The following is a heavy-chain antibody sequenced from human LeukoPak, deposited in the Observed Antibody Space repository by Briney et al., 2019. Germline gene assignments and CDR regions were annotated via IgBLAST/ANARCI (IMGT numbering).Heavy chain of an antibody. CDR2: ITGGGETT. CDR1: GFTFTTYG. V-gene: IGHV3-23*01. Sequence: GGSLRLSCAASGFTFTTYGMNWVRQAPGKGLEWVSGITGGGETTFYADSVKGRFTISRDNHKNTLYLQMNSLRADDTAVYYCARDARLMAFDNWGQGTLVTVSS. J-gene: IGHJ4*02. CDR3: ARDARLMAFDN. D-gene: IGHD2-8*01.